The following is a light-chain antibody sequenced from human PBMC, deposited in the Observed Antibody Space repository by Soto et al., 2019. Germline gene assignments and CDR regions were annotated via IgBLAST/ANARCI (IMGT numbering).Light chain of an antibody. J-gene: IGLJ3*02. CDR1: SSDIGNFNY. V-gene: IGLV2-14*01. CDR3: SSYTSTNTFGV. CDR2: EVT. Sequence: QSALTQPASVSGSPGQSITISCTGTSSDIGNFNYVSWYQQHPGKVPKLIIYEVTNRPSGVSDRFSGSKSGNTASLTISGLHAEDEADYYCSSYTSTNTFGVFGGGTKLTVL.